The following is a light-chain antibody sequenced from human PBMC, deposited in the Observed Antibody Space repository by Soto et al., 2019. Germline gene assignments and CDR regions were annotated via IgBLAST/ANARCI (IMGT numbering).Light chain of an antibody. CDR2: DAS. J-gene: IGKJ1*01. CDR3: LRRSDWRT. Sequence: IVLTQSPSSLPLSPGERATLSCTASDGVGRSLAWFQQRPGQAPRLLFYDASNRATGIPAICGGSGAGADFTLTISMLEPEYFAVYYCLRRSDWRTFGRGTKVDIK. V-gene: IGKV3-11*01. CDR1: DGVGRS.